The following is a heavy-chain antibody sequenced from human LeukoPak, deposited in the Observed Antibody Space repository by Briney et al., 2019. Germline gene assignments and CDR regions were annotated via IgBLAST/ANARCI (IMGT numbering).Heavy chain of an antibody. V-gene: IGHV4-59*01. CDR1: GGPISGYY. CDR2: IYYSGRT. D-gene: IGHD7-27*01. Sequence: SETLSLTCTVSGGPISGYYWNWTRQPPGKGLEWIGSIYYSGRTSFNGSLKTRITMSVDTSKNQFSLKLTSVTTADTAVYFCARDSAGDYWLDPWGQGTPVTVSS. CDR3: ARDSAGDYWLDP. J-gene: IGHJ5*02.